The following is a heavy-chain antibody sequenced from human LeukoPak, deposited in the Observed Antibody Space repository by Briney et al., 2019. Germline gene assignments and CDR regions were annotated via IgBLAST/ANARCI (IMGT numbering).Heavy chain of an antibody. Sequence: SETLSLTCAVYGGSFSGYYWSWIRQPPGKGLEWIGEINHSGSTNYNPSLKSRVTISVDTSENQFSLKLSPVTAADTAVYYCARSDGYGLVGIWGQGTMVTVSS. CDR2: INHSGST. CDR1: GGSFSGYY. D-gene: IGHD3-10*01. V-gene: IGHV4-34*01. J-gene: IGHJ3*02. CDR3: ARSDGYGLVGI.